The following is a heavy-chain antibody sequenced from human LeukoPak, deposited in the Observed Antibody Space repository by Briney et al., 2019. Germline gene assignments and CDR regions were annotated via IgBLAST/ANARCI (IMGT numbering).Heavy chain of an antibody. CDR1: GFTFSSYE. CDR3: ARAEAAAGLDY. V-gene: IGHV3-48*03. Sequence: GGSLRLSCAASGFTFSSYEMNWVRQAPGKGLEWVSYISSSGSTIYYADSVKGRFTISRDNAKNSLYLQMNSLRAEDTAVYYCARAEAAAGLDYWGQGTLVTVSS. J-gene: IGHJ4*02. CDR2: ISSSGSTI. D-gene: IGHD6-13*01.